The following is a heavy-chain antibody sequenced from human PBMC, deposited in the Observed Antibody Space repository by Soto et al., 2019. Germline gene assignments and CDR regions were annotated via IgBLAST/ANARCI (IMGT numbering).Heavy chain of an antibody. V-gene: IGHV3-74*01. CDR2: MNSDGSNT. CDR1: VFTSSNYC. J-gene: IGHJ4*02. D-gene: IGHD2-2*01. Sequence: SLRLSCEGSVFTSSNYCIHWVLQKPVKGLVWISRMNSDGSNTVYADAVKGRFTISRDNAKNTLYLKMNSLRAEDTAVYYCAREIVVARGASYFDYWGPGTLVTVSS. CDR3: AREIVVARGASYFDY.